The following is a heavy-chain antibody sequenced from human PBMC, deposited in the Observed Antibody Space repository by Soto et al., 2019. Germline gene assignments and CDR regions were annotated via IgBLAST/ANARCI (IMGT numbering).Heavy chain of an antibody. CDR3: ARGLDCRGDCLDKATWLDP. Sequence: SVKVSCTASGGTFSSYAISWVRQAPGQGLEWMGGIIPIFGTANYAQKFQGRVTITADKSTSTAYMELSSLRSDDTAVYFCARGLDCRGDCLDKATWLDPWGQGTRVTVSS. D-gene: IGHD5-18*01. CDR1: GGTFSSYA. V-gene: IGHV1-69*06. J-gene: IGHJ5*02. CDR2: IIPIFGTA.